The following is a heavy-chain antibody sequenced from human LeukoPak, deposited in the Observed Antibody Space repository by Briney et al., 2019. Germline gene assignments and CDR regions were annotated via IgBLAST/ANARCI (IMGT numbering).Heavy chain of an antibody. J-gene: IGHJ4*02. Sequence: PSETLSLTCAVYGGSFSSYYWSWISQPPGKGLEWIGEINHSESTNYNPSLKSRVTISVDTSKNQFSLKLSSVTAADTAVYYCARGSSGWPNLIDYWGQGTLVTVSS. CDR2: INHSEST. CDR1: GGSFSSYY. V-gene: IGHV4-34*01. D-gene: IGHD6-19*01. CDR3: ARGSSGWPNLIDY.